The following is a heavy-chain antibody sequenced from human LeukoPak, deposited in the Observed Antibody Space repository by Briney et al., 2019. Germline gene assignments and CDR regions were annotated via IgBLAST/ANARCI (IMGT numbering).Heavy chain of an antibody. J-gene: IGHJ6*02. D-gene: IGHD5-18*01. CDR1: GFTVSSNY. Sequence: GSLRLSCAASGFTVSSNYMSWVRQAPGKGLEWVSVIYSGGSTYYADSVKGRFTISRDNSKNTLYLQMNSLRAEDTAVYYCARERGYSYGPRSGVDVWGQGTTVTVSS. CDR2: IYSGGST. CDR3: ARERGYSYGPRSGVDV. V-gene: IGHV3-66*01.